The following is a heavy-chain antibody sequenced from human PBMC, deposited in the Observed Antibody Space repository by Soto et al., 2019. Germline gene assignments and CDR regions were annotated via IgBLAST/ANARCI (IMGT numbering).Heavy chain of an antibody. CDR2: IIPILGIA. CDR1: GGTFSSYT. V-gene: IGHV1-69*02. D-gene: IGHD3-22*01. J-gene: IGHJ4*02. Sequence: QVQLVQSGAEVKKPGSSVKVSCKASGGTFSSYTISWVRQAPGQGLEWMGRIIPILGIANYAQKFQGRVTITVDKPTSTAYMELSSLRSEDTAVYYCAGVGPLTPDSSGYSFDYWGQGTLVTVSS. CDR3: AGVGPLTPDSSGYSFDY.